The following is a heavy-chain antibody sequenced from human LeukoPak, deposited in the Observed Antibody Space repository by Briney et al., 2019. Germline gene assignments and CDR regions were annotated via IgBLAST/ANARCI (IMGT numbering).Heavy chain of an antibody. V-gene: IGHV1-18*01. CDR3: AREGYDILTGYYTPSAFDI. Sequence: GASVKVSCKASGYTFTSYGISWVRQAPGQGLEWMGWISAYNGNTNYAQKPQGRVTMTTDTSTSTAYMELRSLRSDDTAVYYCAREGYDILTGYYTPSAFDIRGQGTMVTVSS. CDR1: GYTFTSYG. J-gene: IGHJ3*02. D-gene: IGHD3-9*01. CDR2: ISAYNGNT.